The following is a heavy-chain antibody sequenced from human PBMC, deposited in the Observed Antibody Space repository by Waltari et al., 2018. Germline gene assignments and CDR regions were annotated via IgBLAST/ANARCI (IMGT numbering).Heavy chain of an antibody. CDR3: ASVKKAYCSGGSCYSDY. V-gene: IGHV3-48*04. D-gene: IGHD2-15*01. CDR2: ISSSSSTI. CDR1: GFTFSSYS. Sequence: EVQLVESGGGLVQPGGALRLSCAASGFTFSSYSMNWVRQAPGKGLEWVSYISSSSSTISYADSVKGRFTISRDNAKNSLYLQMNSLRAEDTAVYYCASVKKAYCSGGSCYSDYWGQGTLVTVSS. J-gene: IGHJ4*02.